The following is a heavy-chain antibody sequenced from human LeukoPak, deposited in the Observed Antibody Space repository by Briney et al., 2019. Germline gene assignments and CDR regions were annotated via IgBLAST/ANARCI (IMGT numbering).Heavy chain of an antibody. V-gene: IGHV3-23*01. D-gene: IGHD6-13*01. J-gene: IGHJ4*02. CDR2: ISGSGGSK. CDR3: ARHSRGRWYVFDY. Sequence: GGSLRLSCAASGFTFSSYAMSWVRQAPEKGLEWVSSISGSGGSKWFADSVKGRFTISRDNSNNTLYLQMNSLRAEDTAVYYCARHSRGRWYVFDYWGQGTLVTVSS. CDR1: GFTFSSYA.